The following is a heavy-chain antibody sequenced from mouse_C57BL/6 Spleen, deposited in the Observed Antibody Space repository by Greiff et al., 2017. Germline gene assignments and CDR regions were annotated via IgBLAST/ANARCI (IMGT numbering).Heavy chain of an antibody. CDR2: INPSNGGT. D-gene: IGHD1-1*01. Sequence: QVHVKQPGTELVKPGASVKLSCKASGYTFPSYWMHWVKQRPGQGLEWIGNINPSNGGTNYNEKFKSKATLTVDKSSSTAYMQLSSLTSEDSAVYYCARSDYYGSSPYWYFDVWGTGTTVTVSS. CDR1: GYTFPSYW. V-gene: IGHV1-53*01. J-gene: IGHJ1*03. CDR3: ARSDYYGSSPYWYFDV.